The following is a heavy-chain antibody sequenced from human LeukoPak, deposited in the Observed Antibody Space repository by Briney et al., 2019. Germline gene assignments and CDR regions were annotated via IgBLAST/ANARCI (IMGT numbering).Heavy chain of an antibody. Sequence: GASVKVSCKASGYTFTVYYVHWMRQAPGQGLEWMGWINPNSGGTYYAQKFQGRVTMTRDTSISTAYMELSRLRSDGTAVYYCAKMSHYYGSGSYDYWGQGTLVTVSS. CDR2: INPNSGGT. V-gene: IGHV1-2*02. D-gene: IGHD3-10*01. CDR1: GYTFTVYY. J-gene: IGHJ4*02. CDR3: AKMSHYYGSGSYDY.